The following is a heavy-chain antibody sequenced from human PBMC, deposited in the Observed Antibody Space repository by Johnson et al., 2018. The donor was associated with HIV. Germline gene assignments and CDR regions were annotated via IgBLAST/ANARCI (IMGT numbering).Heavy chain of an antibody. CDR3: AKDDNLGVWYSDALDV. V-gene: IGHV3-30*02. J-gene: IGHJ3*01. CDR2: TAHDESIT. Sequence: QVQLVESGGGVVQPGESLRLSCAASGFTFANYGMHWVRQAPGKGLEWVAFTAHDESITHYADSVKGRFTMSRDNSKSTLNLQMNSLRAEDTAIYSCAKDDNLGVWYSDALDVLGQGTVVTVSS. D-gene: IGHD6-19*01. CDR1: GFTFANYG.